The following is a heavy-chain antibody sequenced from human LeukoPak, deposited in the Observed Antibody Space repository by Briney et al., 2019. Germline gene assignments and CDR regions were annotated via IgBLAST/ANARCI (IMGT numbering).Heavy chain of an antibody. CDR3: ARGSFVEMATIQPPPYFDY. Sequence: SETLSLTCAVYGGSFSGYYWSWIRQPPGKGLEWIGEINHSGSANYNPSLKSRVTISVDTSKNQFSLKLSSVTAADTAVYYCARGSFVEMATIQPPPYFDYWGQGTLVTVSS. CDR2: INHSGSA. D-gene: IGHD5-12*01. CDR1: GGSFSGYY. J-gene: IGHJ4*02. V-gene: IGHV4-34*01.